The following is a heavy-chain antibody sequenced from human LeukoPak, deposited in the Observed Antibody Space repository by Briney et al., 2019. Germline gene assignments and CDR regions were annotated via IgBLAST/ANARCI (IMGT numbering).Heavy chain of an antibody. D-gene: IGHD1-26*01. CDR2: IYYSGST. J-gene: IGHJ4*02. CDR1: GGSISSGDYY. Sequence: SETLSLTCTVSGGSISSGDYYWSWIRQPPGKGLERIGCIYYSGSTYYNPSLKSRVTISVDTSKNQFSLKLSSVTAADTAVYYCARDRSGSYLDYWGQGTLVTVSS. CDR3: ARDRSGSYLDY. V-gene: IGHV4-30-4*08.